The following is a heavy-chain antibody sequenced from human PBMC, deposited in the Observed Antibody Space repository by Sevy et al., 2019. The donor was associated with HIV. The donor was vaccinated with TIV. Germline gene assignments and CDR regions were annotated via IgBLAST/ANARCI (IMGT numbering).Heavy chain of an antibody. V-gene: IGHV3-53*01. CDR1: GFTVSSNY. Sequence: GGSLRLSCAASGFTVSSNYMSWVRQAPGKGLEWVSVIYSGGNTKYADSVKGRFTISRDNSKNTLYLQMNSLRAEDTAFYYCARVSVYYYDSSGYYTTGNAFDIWGQGTMVTVSS. J-gene: IGHJ3*02. D-gene: IGHD3-22*01. CDR3: ARVSVYYYDSSGYYTTGNAFDI. CDR2: IYSGGNT.